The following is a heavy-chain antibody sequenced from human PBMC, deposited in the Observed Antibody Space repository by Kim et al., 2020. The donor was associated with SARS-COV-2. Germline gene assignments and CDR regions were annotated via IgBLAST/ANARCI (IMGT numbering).Heavy chain of an antibody. D-gene: IGHD3-10*01. V-gene: IGHV3-15*01. CDR1: GLRFSNSW. J-gene: IGHJ4*02. Sequence: GGSLRLSCAASGLRFSNSWMSWVRQAPGKGLEWIGRIKSKTDGGTIDYIAPVEGRFTIARDDSKNTLDLQMNSLKTEDTAVYYCTTGTRPYWGQGTLVTVSS. CDR2: IKSKTDGGTI. CDR3: TTGTRPY.